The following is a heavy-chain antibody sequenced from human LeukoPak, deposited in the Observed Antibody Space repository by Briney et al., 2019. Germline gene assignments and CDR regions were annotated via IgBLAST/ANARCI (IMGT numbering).Heavy chain of an antibody. CDR1: GYTFTSYD. CDR3: ARAWVWGDYMDV. V-gene: IGHV1-8*01. J-gene: IGHJ6*03. CDR2: MNPNSGNT. D-gene: IGHD3-16*01. Sequence: ASVKVSCKASGYTFTSYDINWVRQATGQGLEWMGWMNPNSGNTGYAQKFQGRVTMTRNTSISTAYMELSSLRSEDTAVYYCARAWVWGDYMDVWGKGTTVTISS.